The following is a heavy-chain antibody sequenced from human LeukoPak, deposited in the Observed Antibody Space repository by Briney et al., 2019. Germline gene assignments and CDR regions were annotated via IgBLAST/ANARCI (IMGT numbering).Heavy chain of an antibody. D-gene: IGHD2-2*01. Sequence: PGGSLRLSCAASGFTFSSYAMSWVRQAPGKGLEWVSAISGSGGSTYYADSVKGRFTISRDNSKNTLYLQMNSLRAEDTAVYYCAKDHYGYCSSTSCRGSSSWALFDYWGQGTLVTVSS. CDR1: GFTFSSYA. J-gene: IGHJ4*02. CDR3: AKDHYGYCSSTSCRGSSSWALFDY. CDR2: ISGSGGST. V-gene: IGHV3-23*01.